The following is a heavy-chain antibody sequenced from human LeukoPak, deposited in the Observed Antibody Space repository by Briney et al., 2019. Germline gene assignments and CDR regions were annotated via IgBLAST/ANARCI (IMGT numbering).Heavy chain of an antibody. CDR1: GFISSNVW. CDR2: IKQDGSQS. D-gene: IGHD3-3*01. Sequence: GGSLRLSCAASGFISSNVWMSWVRQAPGKGLEWVANIKQDGSQSYYVDSVEGRFTISRDTARNSLHLQINSQRAEDTAMYYCALEGSGRSLDPWGQGTLVTVSS. CDR3: ALEGSGRSLDP. V-gene: IGHV3-7*01. J-gene: IGHJ5*02.